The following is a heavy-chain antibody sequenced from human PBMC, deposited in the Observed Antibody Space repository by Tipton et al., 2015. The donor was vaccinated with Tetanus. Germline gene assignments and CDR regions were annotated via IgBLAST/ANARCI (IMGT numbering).Heavy chain of an antibody. D-gene: IGHD1-14*01. CDR2: ILPFIGAA. CDR3: ARAPNRISRAYDY. V-gene: IGHV1-69*01. Sequence: QSGPEVKKPGSSVKVSCKAAGGTFRTYAFGWVRQAPGQGLEWMGGILPFIGAADLAAKFQGRVTITADEAASTVHMELSSLRSEDTAVYYCARAPNRISRAYDYWGQGTQITVSS. CDR1: GGTFRTYA. J-gene: IGHJ4*02.